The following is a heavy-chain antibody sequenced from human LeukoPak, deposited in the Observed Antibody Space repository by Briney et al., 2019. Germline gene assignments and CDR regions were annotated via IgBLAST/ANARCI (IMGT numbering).Heavy chain of an antibody. D-gene: IGHD6-13*01. J-gene: IGHJ5*02. CDR3: ARGGIAAQYNWFDP. CDR1: GGSISSGGYY. V-gene: IGHV4-31*03. CDR2: IYYSGST. Sequence: TLSLTCTVSGGSISSGGYYWSWIRQHPGKGLEWIGYIYYSGSTYYNPSLKSRVTISVDTSKNQFSLKLSSVTAADTAVYYCARGGIAAQYNWFDPWGQGTLVTVSS.